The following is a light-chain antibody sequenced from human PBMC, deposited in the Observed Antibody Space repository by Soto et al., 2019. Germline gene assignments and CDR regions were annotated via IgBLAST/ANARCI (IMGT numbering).Light chain of an antibody. CDR2: GNS. J-gene: IGLJ1*01. CDR3: QFYYSSLSGHYV. Sequence: QSVLTQPPSVSGAPGQRVTISCTGSSSNIGAGYDVHWYQQLPGTAPKLLIYGNSNRPSGVPDRFSGSKSGTSASLAITGLQAEDEADYYCQFYYSSLSGHYVFGTGTKLTVL. CDR1: SSNIGAGYD. V-gene: IGLV1-40*01.